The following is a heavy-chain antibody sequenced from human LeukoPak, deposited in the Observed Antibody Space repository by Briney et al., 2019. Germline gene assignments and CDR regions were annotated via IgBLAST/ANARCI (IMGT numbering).Heavy chain of an antibody. CDR2: IVVGSGNT. CDR1: GFTFTSSA. V-gene: IGHV1-58*02. CDR3: AAVGGTTVTTVFAFDI. D-gene: IGHD4-17*01. J-gene: IGHJ3*02. Sequence: ASVKVSCKASGFTFTSSAMQWVGQARGQRLEWIGWIVVGSGNTNYAQKFQERVTITRDMSTSTAYMELSSLRSEDTAVYYCAAVGGTTVTTVFAFDIWGQGTMVTVSS.